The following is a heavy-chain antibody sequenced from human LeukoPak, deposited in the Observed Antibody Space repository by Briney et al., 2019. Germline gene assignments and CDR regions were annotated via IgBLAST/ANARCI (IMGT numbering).Heavy chain of an antibody. Sequence: ASVKVSCKASGYTFNNYGISWVRQAPGQGLEWMGWVSSYNGDTNYAQKFRGRVTMSTDTSTSTAYMELRGLRSDDTAVYYCARDTKRSRARWENLGFDPWGQGTLVTVSS. CDR3: ARDTKRSRARWENLGFDP. D-gene: IGHD1-26*01. CDR2: VSSYNGDT. V-gene: IGHV1-18*01. J-gene: IGHJ5*02. CDR1: GYTFNNYG.